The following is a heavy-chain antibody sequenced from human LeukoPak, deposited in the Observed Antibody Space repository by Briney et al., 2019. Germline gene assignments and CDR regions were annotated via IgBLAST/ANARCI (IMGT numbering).Heavy chain of an antibody. CDR1: GGSISSSTYH. CDR2: IYYSGNT. J-gene: IGHJ4*02. D-gene: IGHD6-13*01. Sequence: PSETLSLTCTVSGGSISSSTYHWDWIRQPPGKGLEWIGSIYYSGNTYYNPSLKSRVTISVDTSKNHFSLKVSSVTASDTAVYYCARRPSGSAAGPKRAMDYWGQGTLVTVSS. CDR3: ARRPSGSAAGPKRAMDY. V-gene: IGHV4-39*02.